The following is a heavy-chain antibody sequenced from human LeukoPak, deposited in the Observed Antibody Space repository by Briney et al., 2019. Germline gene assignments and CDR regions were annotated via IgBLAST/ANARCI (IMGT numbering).Heavy chain of an antibody. CDR3: AKISHWLGDFDY. CDR2: ISGSGGGT. CDR1: GFTVSSSY. D-gene: IGHD6-19*01. V-gene: IGHV3-23*01. Sequence: GGSLRLSCAASGFTVSSSYISWVRQVPGKGLEWVSAISGSGGGTYYADSVKGRFTISRDNSKNTLYLQMNSLRAEDTAVYYCAKISHWLGDFDYWGQGTLVTVSS. J-gene: IGHJ4*02.